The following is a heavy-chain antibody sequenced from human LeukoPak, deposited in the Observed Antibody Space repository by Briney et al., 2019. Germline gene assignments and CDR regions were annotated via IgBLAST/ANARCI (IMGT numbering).Heavy chain of an antibody. CDR2: IYYIGNT. V-gene: IGHV4-59*01. D-gene: IGHD6-13*01. CDR1: GGSINSYY. J-gene: IGHJ4*02. Sequence: RPSETLSLTCTVSGGSINSYYWSWIRQPPGKGLEWIGYIYYIGNTNYNPSLESRVTISIDTSKNQFSLKLRSVTAADTAVYYCARDRGQQTDYWGQGTLVTVSS. CDR3: ARDRGQQTDY.